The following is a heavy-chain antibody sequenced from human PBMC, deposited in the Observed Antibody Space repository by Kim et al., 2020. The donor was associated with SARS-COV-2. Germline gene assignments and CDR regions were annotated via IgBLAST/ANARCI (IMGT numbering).Heavy chain of an antibody. Sequence: SETLSLTCTVSGGSISSGGYYWSWIRQHPGKGLEWIGYIYYSGSTYYNPSLKSRVTISVDTSKNQFSLKLSSVTAADTAVYYCARDSPHSGYGMDVWGQGTTVTVSS. V-gene: IGHV4-31*03. D-gene: IGHD1-26*01. J-gene: IGHJ6*02. CDR2: IYYSGST. CDR1: GGSISSGGYY. CDR3: ARDSPHSGYGMDV.